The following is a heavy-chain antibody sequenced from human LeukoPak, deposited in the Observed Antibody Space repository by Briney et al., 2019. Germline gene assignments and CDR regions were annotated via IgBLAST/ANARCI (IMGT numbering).Heavy chain of an antibody. CDR2: IYYSGRT. V-gene: IGHV4-31*03. D-gene: IGHD2-2*01. CDR1: GGSISSGGYS. CDR3: ARGGYDRDDVWFDP. Sequence: PSETLSLTCTVSGGSISSGGYSWSWIRQHPGKGLEWIGYIYYSGRTSYNPSLNSRVTISVDTSKNQFSLKLSSVTAADTAVYYCARGGYDRDDVWFDPWGQGTLVTVSS. J-gene: IGHJ5*02.